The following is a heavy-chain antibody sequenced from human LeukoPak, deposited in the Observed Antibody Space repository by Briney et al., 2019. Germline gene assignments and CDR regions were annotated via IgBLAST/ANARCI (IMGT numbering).Heavy chain of an antibody. CDR2: ISSSSSYI. CDR3: ARDRCSSTSCGDY. J-gene: IGHJ4*02. D-gene: IGHD2-2*01. Sequence: GGSLRLSCAASGFTFRSYSMNWVRQAPGKGLEWVSSISSSSSYIYYADSVKGRFTISRDNAKNSLYLQMNSLRAEDTAVYYCARDRCSSTSCGDYWGQGTLVTVSS. CDR1: GFTFRSYS. V-gene: IGHV3-21*01.